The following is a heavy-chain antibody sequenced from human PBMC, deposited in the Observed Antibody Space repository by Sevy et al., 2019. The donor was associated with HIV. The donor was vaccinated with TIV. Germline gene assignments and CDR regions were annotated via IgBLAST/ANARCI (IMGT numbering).Heavy chain of an antibody. V-gene: IGHV3-23*01. Sequence: GGSLRLSCPASGFTFPKYSMSWVRQAPGKGLEWVSTFSFGCGRINYADSVKGRFTISRDDSKNTLFLQMNSLRAEDTATYFCAREGCTQPPDYWGQGTLVTVSS. CDR2: FSFGCGRI. CDR3: AREGCTQPPDY. CDR1: GFTFPKYS. J-gene: IGHJ4*02. D-gene: IGHD2-8*01.